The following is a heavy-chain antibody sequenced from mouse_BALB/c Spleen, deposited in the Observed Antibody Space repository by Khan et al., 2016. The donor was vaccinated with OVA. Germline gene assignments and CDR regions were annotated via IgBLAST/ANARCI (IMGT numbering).Heavy chain of an antibody. V-gene: IGHV5-6-5*01. D-gene: IGHD2-13*01. J-gene: IGHJ3*01. CDR3: TSDYWFTY. Sequence: EVELVESGGDLVKPGGSLKLSCAASGFTFSNYAMSWVRQTPEKRLEWVASISSGGTSYVPDSVKGRFAISRENGRNILYLQMSSLRSEDTAMYYCTSDYWFTYWGQGTLVTVSA. CDR1: GFTFSNYA. CDR2: ISSGGTS.